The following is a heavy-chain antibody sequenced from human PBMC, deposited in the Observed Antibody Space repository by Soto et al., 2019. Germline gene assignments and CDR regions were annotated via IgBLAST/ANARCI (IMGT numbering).Heavy chain of an antibody. CDR1: GFTFSSYG. V-gene: IGHV3-33*01. Sequence: GGSLRLSCAASGFTFSSYGMHWVRQAPGKGLEWVAVIWYDGSNKYYADSVKGRFTISRDNSKNTLYLQMNSLRAEETAVYYCARDALGYCTNAVCYKKKYYYYGMDVWGHGTKVTVYS. CDR2: IWYDGSNK. J-gene: IGHJ6*02. D-gene: IGHD2-8*01. CDR3: ARDALGYCTNAVCYKKKYYYYGMDV.